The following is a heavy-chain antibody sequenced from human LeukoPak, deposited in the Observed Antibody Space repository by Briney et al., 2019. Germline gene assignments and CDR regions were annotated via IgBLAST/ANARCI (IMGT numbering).Heavy chain of an antibody. D-gene: IGHD6-13*01. CDR2: IYPGDSDT. Sequence: GESLKISCKGSGYSFTSYWIGWVRQMPGKGLEWMGIIYPGDSDTRYSPSFQGQVTISADKSISTAYLQWSSLKASDTAIYYCARRMRSAAAGPIYFDYWGQGTLVTVSS. V-gene: IGHV5-51*01. CDR3: ARRMRSAAAGPIYFDY. J-gene: IGHJ4*02. CDR1: GYSFTSYW.